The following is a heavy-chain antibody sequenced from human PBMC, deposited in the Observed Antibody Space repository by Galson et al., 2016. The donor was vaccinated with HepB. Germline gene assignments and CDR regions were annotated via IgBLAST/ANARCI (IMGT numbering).Heavy chain of an antibody. CDR3: ASPGYCSGGSCYDPSFDY. V-gene: IGHV4-38-2*01. J-gene: IGHJ4*02. CDR1: GYSISSGYY. D-gene: IGHD2-15*01. Sequence: LTCAVSGYSISSGYYWGWIRQPPGKGLEWIGSIYHSGSTYYNPSLKSRVTISVDTSKNQFSLKLSSVTAADTAVYYCASPGYCSGGSCYDPSFDYWGQGTLVTVSS. CDR2: IYHSGST.